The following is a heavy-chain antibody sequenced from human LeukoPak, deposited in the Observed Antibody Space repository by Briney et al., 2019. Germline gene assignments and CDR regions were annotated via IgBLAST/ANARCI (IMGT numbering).Heavy chain of an antibody. CDR1: GYSFTSYG. V-gene: IGHV1-18*01. J-gene: IGHJ4*02. CDR3: ARVPSDEPPDY. Sequence: ASVKVSCMASGYSFTSYGISWVRQAPGQGREWMGWISAYNGNTNYAQKLQGRVTMTTDTSTSTAYMELRSLRSDDTAVYYCARVPSDEPPDYWGQGTLVTVSS. CDR2: ISAYNGNT. D-gene: IGHD2-2*01.